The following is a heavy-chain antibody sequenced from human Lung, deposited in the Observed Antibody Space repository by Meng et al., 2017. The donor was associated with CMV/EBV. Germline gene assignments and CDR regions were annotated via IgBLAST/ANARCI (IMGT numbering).Heavy chain of an antibody. Sequence: CAASGFIFDDYGMSWVRQAPGKGLEWVSGINWNGDSTGYADSVKGRFIISKDIAKNSLYLQMNSLRVEDTALYYCARDGTFDWNHEDCWGQGTLVTVSS. J-gene: IGHJ4*02. CDR3: ARDGTFDWNHEDC. CDR1: GFIFDDYG. CDR2: INWNGDST. D-gene: IGHD3-9*01. V-gene: IGHV3-20*04.